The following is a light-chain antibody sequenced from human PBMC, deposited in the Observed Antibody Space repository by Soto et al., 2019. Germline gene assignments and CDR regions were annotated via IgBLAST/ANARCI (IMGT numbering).Light chain of an antibody. CDR3: QQAHSFPIT. V-gene: IGKV1-12*01. J-gene: IGKJ5*01. CDR2: AAC. CDR1: QDISTW. Sequence: DIQMTQSPSSVSASVGDRVTVTCRASQDISTWLAWYQQKPGKAPKVLIYAACSLQTGVPSRFSGSGSGTEFTLTISSLQLDDFATYFCQQAHSFPITFGQGTRLEIK.